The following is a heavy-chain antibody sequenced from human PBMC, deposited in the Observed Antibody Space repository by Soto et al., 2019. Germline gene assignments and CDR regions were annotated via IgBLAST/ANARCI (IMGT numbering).Heavy chain of an antibody. V-gene: IGHV1-69*01. J-gene: IGHJ6*02. CDR1: GGTFSSYA. CDR3: ASGRDGYNYQGKYGMDV. Sequence: QVQLVQSGAEVKKPGSSVKVSCKASGGTFSSYAISWVRQAPGQGLEWMGGIIPIFGTANYAQKFQGRVTITADESTSTAYMELSSLRSEDTAVYYCASGRDGYNYQGKYGMDVWGQGTTVTVSS. D-gene: IGHD5-12*01. CDR2: IIPIFGTA.